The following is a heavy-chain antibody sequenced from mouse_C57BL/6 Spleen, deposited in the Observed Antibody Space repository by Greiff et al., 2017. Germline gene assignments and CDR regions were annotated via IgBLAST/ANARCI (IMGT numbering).Heavy chain of an antibody. CDR3: ARDYGSSYVDY. J-gene: IGHJ2*01. Sequence: VQLQQPGAELVRPGTSVKLSCKASGYTFTSYWMHWVKQRPGQGLEWIGVIDPSDSYTNYNQKFKGKATLPVDTSSSTAYMQLSSLTSEDSAVYYCARDYGSSYVDYWGQGTTLTVSS. CDR1: GYTFTSYW. CDR2: IDPSDSYT. V-gene: IGHV1-59*01. D-gene: IGHD1-1*01.